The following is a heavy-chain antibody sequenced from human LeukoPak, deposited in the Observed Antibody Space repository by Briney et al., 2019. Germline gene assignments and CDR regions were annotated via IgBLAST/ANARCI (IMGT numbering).Heavy chain of an antibody. J-gene: IGHJ5*02. Sequence: AETLSLTCTVSGGSISSSSYYWGWIRQPPGKGLEWIGSIYYSGSTYYNPSLKSRVTISVDTSKNQFSLKLSSVTAADTAVYYCARVVFGITIFGVDINNWFDPWGQGTLVTVSS. CDR3: ARVVFGITIFGVDINNWFDP. CDR2: IYYSGST. V-gene: IGHV4-39*07. CDR1: GGSISSSSYY. D-gene: IGHD3-3*01.